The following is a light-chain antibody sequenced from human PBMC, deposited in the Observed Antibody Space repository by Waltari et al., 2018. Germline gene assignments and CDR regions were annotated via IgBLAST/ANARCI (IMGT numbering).Light chain of an antibody. CDR3: QQRSNWPPT. V-gene: IGKV3-11*01. J-gene: IGKJ1*01. CDR1: QSVSSY. Sequence: EIVLTQSPATLSLSPGERATLSCRASQSVSSYLAWYQQKPGQAPRLLIYDASNRATGTPARFSGSGSGTDFPLTISSLEPEDFAVYYCQQRSNWPPTFGQGTKVEIK. CDR2: DAS.